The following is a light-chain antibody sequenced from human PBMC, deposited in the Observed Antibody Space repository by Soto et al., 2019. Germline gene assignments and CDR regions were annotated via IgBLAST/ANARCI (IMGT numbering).Light chain of an antibody. V-gene: IGKV1-39*01. Sequence: DIQMTQSPSSLSASLGDRVTITCRASQSISSYLNWYQQKPGKAPNLLIYAASSLQSGVPSRFSGSGSGTDFTLTISSLQPEDFATYYCQQSYSTPWTFGQETKVEIK. J-gene: IGKJ1*01. CDR1: QSISSY. CDR3: QQSYSTPWT. CDR2: AAS.